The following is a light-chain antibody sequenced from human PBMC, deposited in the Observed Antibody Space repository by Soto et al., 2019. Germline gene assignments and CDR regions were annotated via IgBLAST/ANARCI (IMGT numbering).Light chain of an antibody. V-gene: IGKV1-33*01. CDR3: QQYDNLQLT. Sequence: DIQMTQSPSSLSASVGDRVTITCQASQDISNYLNWYQQKPGKAPKLLIYDASNLETGVPSRFSGSGSGTDFTFTISSLKPEDIATYYCQQYDNLQLTFGGGTKVEIK. CDR2: DAS. J-gene: IGKJ4*01. CDR1: QDISNY.